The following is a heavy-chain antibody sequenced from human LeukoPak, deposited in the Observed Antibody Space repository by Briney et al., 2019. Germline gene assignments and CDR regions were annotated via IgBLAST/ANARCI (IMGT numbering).Heavy chain of an antibody. CDR3: ARGYSSSWNYFDY. Sequence: QPSETLSLTCTVSGGSISSYWWSWIRQPQGKGLEWIGYVFDSGSTNYNPSLKRRVTVSLDTSKKQFSLKLSSVTAADTAVYYCARGYSSSWNYFDYWGQGTLVTVSS. J-gene: IGHJ4*02. D-gene: IGHD6-13*01. CDR1: GGSISSYW. V-gene: IGHV4-59*01. CDR2: VFDSGST.